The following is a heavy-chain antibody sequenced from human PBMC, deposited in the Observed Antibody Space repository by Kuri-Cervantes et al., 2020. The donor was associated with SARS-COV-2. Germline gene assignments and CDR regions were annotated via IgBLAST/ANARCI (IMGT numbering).Heavy chain of an antibody. Sequence: GESLKISCAASGFIFSDSYMSWVRQAPGKGLEWVSYISSSSSYSYYADSVKGRFTISRDNAKNSLYLQMNSLRADDTAVYYCVKENSGRAPLMDVWGQGTTVTVSS. V-gene: IGHV3-11*05. CDR3: VKENSGRAPLMDV. D-gene: IGHD1-26*01. CDR2: ISSSSSYS. J-gene: IGHJ6*02. CDR1: GFIFSDSY.